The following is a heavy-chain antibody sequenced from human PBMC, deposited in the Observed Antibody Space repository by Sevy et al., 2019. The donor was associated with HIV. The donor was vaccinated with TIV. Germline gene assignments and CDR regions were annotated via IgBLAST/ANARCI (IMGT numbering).Heavy chain of an antibody. Sequence: GGSLRLSCVASGFTFSSYNMNWVRQAPGKGLEWVSSISSSSSYVYHADSVKGRSTISRDNAKNSLYLQMNSLRAEDTAVYYCAKWDADRRWFFDYWGQGTLVTVSS. V-gene: IGHV3-21*06. CDR2: ISSSSSYV. J-gene: IGHJ4*02. D-gene: IGHD1-26*01. CDR3: AKWDADRRWFFDY. CDR1: GFTFSSYN.